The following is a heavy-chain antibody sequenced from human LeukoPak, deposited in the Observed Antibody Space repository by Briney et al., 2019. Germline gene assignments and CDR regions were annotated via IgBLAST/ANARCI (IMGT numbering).Heavy chain of an antibody. CDR1: GFTFSSYG. CDR3: TSDTVDTALGIDH. D-gene: IGHD5-18*01. V-gene: IGHV3-30*03. J-gene: IGHJ4*02. CDR2: ISYDGSYK. Sequence: GGCLRLSCAASGFTFSSYGMHWGRQAPGKGLEWVAVISYDGSYKYYADSVKGRFTISRDNSKNTLYLQMNSLRAEDTAVYYCTSDTVDTALGIDHWGQGTVDTVSS.